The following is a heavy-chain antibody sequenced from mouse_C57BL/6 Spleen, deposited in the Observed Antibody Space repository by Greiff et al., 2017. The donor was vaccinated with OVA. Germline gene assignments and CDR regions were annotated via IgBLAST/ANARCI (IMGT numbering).Heavy chain of an antibody. J-gene: IGHJ1*03. CDR1: GFTFSSYA. CDR3: ARGPPFITPVYGYFDV. Sequence: EVKLMESGGGLVKPGGSLKLSCAASGFTFSSYAMSWVRQTPEKRLEWVATISDGGSYTSYPDNVKGRFTISRDNAKNNLYLQMSHLNSEDTAMYYCARGPPFITPVYGYFDVWGTGTTVTVSS. CDR2: ISDGGSYT. V-gene: IGHV5-4*03. D-gene: IGHD1-1*01.